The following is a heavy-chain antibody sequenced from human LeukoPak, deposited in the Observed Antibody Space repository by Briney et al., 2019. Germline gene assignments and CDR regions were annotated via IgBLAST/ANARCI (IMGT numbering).Heavy chain of an antibody. V-gene: IGHV3-48*01. Sequence: GGSLRLSCAASGFTVSSNYMSWVRQAPGKGLEWVSYISSSSSTIYYADSVKGRFTISRDNAKNSLYLQMNSLRAEDTAVYYCAGYNVLRFLEWFQGYMDVWGKGTTVTVSS. CDR1: GFTVSSNY. CDR3: AGYNVLRFLEWFQGYMDV. CDR2: ISSSSSTI. D-gene: IGHD3-3*01. J-gene: IGHJ6*03.